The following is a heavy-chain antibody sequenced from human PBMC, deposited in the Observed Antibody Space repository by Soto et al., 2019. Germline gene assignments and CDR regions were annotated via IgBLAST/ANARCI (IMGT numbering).Heavy chain of an antibody. CDR3: ARVLRQQLVTGYYYGLAV. Sequence: QVQLVQSGAEVKEPGSSVTVSCKASGGTFSNYAISWVRQAPGQGLEWMGGIIPMFGTASYAQKLQGRVTITADESTSTVYMELSSLRSEDTAVYYCARVLRQQLVTGYYYGLAVWGQGTTVTVSS. CDR2: IIPMFGTA. D-gene: IGHD6-13*01. CDR1: GGTFSNYA. V-gene: IGHV1-69*12. J-gene: IGHJ6*02.